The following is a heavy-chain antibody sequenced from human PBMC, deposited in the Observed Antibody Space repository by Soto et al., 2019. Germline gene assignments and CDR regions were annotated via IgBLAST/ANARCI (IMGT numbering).Heavy chain of an antibody. V-gene: IGHV4-28*01. CDR1: GYSISSTNW. CDR3: VRREIQVPIDY. J-gene: IGHJ4*02. CDR2: IYYSGTT. D-gene: IGHD1-26*01. Sequence: PSETLSLTCAVSGYSISSTNWWGWIRQPPGKGLEWIGYIYYSGTTYYNPSLKSRVTMSVDTPKNQFSLKLTSVTAVDTAVYYCVRREIQVPIDYWGKGTRVT.